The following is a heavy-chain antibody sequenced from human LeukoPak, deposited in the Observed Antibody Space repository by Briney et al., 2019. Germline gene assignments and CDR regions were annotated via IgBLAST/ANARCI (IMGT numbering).Heavy chain of an antibody. CDR2: ITSDGSST. CDR1: GFTFSRFW. D-gene: IGHD1-1*01. Sequence: PGGSLRLSCAASGFTFSRFWMHWVRLAPGKGLVWVSRITSDGSSTAYADSVKGRFTISRDNAKNTLYLHMNNLRAEDTAVYYCARGPTRYGKLDSWGQGTLVTVSS. J-gene: IGHJ4*02. V-gene: IGHV3-74*01. CDR3: ARGPTRYGKLDS.